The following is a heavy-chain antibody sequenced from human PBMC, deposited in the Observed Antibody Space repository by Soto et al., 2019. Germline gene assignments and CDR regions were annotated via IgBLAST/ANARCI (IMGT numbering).Heavy chain of an antibody. V-gene: IGHV2-5*02. CDR2: IYWDNDK. J-gene: IGHJ4*02. Sequence: QITLNESGPPLVKPTQTLTLTCTFSGFSLSTNGVGVGWIRQPPGKALECLALIYWDNDKRYSPSLKSRLTITKDTSKNQVVLTMTNMDPAXTATYXXXHRXXXXXXXWXXGXFDYWGQGTLVTVSS. CDR3: XHRXXXXXXXWXXGXFDY. CDR1: GFSLSTNGVG.